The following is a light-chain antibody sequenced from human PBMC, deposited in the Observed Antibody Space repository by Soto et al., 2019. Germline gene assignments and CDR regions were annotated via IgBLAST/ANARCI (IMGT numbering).Light chain of an antibody. Sequence: QSVLTQPPSVSGAPGQRVTMSCTGSSSNIGAGYDVHWYQQLPGTAPKLLIYGNSNRPSGVPDRFSGSKSGTSASLAITGLQAEDEADYYCQSYDSSLSGYVFGPGTKVTV. CDR1: SSNIGAGYD. J-gene: IGLJ1*01. V-gene: IGLV1-40*01. CDR2: GNS. CDR3: QSYDSSLSGYV.